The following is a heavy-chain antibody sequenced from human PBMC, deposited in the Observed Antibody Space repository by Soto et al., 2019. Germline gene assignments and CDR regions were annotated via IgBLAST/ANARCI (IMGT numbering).Heavy chain of an antibody. CDR3: ARLAWELLFDY. CDR2: IYYSGST. D-gene: IGHD1-26*01. CDR1: GDSISSRSNY. Sequence: PSETLSLTCTVSGDSISSRSNYWGWIRQPPGKGLEWIGSIYYSGSTYYNPSLKSRVTISVDTSKNQFSLKLSSVTAADTAVYYCARLAWELLFDYWGQGTLVTVSS. V-gene: IGHV4-39*01. J-gene: IGHJ4*02.